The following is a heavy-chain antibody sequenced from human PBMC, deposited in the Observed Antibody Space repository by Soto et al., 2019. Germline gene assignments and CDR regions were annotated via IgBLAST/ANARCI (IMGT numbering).Heavy chain of an antibody. J-gene: IGHJ5*01. CDR3: AKGGPDAFCGGRRCYFES. V-gene: IGHV3-23*01. CDR1: GFTFSSYA. CDR2: VSGSGGST. D-gene: IGHD2-21*01. Sequence: GGSLRLSCAASGFTFSSYAMSWVRKAPGKGLEWVSAVSGSGGSTYYADSVKGRFTISRDNSKNSLYLQMNSLRREDTALYYSAKGGPDAFCGGRRCYFESWGQGTQVTVSS.